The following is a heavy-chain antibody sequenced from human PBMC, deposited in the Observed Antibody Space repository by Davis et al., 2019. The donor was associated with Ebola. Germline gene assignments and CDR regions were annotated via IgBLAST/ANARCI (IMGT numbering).Heavy chain of an antibody. Sequence: GESLKISCAASGFTFSDYYMSWIRQAPGKGLEWVSYISSSSYTNYADSVKGRFTISRDNAKNSLYLQMNSLRAEDTAVYYCAREATRGWYFDLWGRGTLVTVSS. D-gene: IGHD2-2*01. CDR1: GFTFSDYY. J-gene: IGHJ2*01. CDR2: ISSSSYT. V-gene: IGHV3-11*06. CDR3: AREATRGWYFDL.